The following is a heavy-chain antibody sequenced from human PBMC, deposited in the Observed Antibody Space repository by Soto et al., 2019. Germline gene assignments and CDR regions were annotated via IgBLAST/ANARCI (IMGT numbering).Heavy chain of an antibody. CDR1: GGSISSYY. D-gene: IGHD2-2*01. CDR2: IYYSGST. Sequence: TSETLSLTCTVSGGSISSYYWSWIRQPPGKGLEWIGYIYYSGSTNYNPSLKSRVTISVDTSKNQFSLKLSSVTAADTAVYYCASSRVVPAVYYYYYYMDVWGKGTTVTVSS. J-gene: IGHJ6*03. CDR3: ASSRVVPAVYYYYYYMDV. V-gene: IGHV4-59*01.